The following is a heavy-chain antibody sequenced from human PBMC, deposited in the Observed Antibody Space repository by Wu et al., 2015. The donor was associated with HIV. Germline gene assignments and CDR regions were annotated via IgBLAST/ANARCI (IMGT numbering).Heavy chain of an antibody. CDR1: GYTFTGYY. CDR2: INPNSGGN. V-gene: IGHV1-2*02. J-gene: IGHJ4*02. Sequence: QVQLVQSGAEVKKPGASVKVSCKASGYTFTGYYMHWVRQAPGQGLEWMGWINPNSGGNKLRPGSSEGRVTISADDSTSTAYMELKRLTSEDTAVYYCARPWQLRNGWPFLDYVGHGNPGPPSP. CDR3: ARPWQLRNGWPFLDY. D-gene: IGHD4-23*01.